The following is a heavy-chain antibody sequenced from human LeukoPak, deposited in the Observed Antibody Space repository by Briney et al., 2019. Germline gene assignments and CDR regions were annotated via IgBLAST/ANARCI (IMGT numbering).Heavy chain of an antibody. J-gene: IGHJ4*02. CDR3: ARDQWWSDY. CDR2: IYSGDST. Sequence: GGSLRLSCAASGFTVSSNYMSWVRQAPGKGLEWVSVIYSGDSTYYADSVKGRFTTSRDNSKNTLYLQMDSLRAEDTAVYYCARDQWWSDYWGQGTLVTVSS. CDR1: GFTVSSNY. D-gene: IGHD2-15*01. V-gene: IGHV3-66*01.